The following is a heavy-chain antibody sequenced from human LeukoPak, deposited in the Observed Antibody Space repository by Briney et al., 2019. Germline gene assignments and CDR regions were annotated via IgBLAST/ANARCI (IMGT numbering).Heavy chain of an antibody. V-gene: IGHV4-31*03. J-gene: IGHJ4*02. CDR3: ARGGQSTGDFWSGYKYYFDY. CDR1: GGSISSGGYY. CDR2: IYYSGRT. Sequence: SETLSLTCTVSGGSISSGGYYWSWIRQHPGKGLEWIGYIYYSGRTYYNPSLKSRVTISVDPSKNQFSLKLSSVSAADTAVYYWARGGQSTGDFWSGYKYYFDYWGQGTLVTVSS. D-gene: IGHD3-3*01.